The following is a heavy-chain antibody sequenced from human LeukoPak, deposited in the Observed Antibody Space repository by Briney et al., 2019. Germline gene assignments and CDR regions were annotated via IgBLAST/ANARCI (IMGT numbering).Heavy chain of an antibody. V-gene: IGHV4-39*07. CDR3: ARTTNYYDSSGYLF. J-gene: IGHJ4*02. D-gene: IGHD3-22*01. CDR1: DGSIGSSSYY. Sequence: PSETLSLTCTVSDGSIGSSSYYWGWIRQPPGKGLEWIANMYYSGSTSNNPSLKSRVTISVDMSKNQFSLKLSSVTAADTAVYYCARTTNYYDSSGYLFWGQGALVTVSP. CDR2: MYYSGST.